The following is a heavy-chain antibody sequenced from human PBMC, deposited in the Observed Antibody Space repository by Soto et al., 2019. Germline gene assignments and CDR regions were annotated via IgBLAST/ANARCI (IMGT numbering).Heavy chain of an antibody. V-gene: IGHV1-46*01. Sequence: ASVKVSCKASGYTFTSYYMHWVRQAPGQGLEWMGIINPSGGSTSYAQKFQGRVTMTIDTSTRTSYMELRTLLSDDTAVYYCATAYYYDSGGSDPYYFDYWGQGTLVTVSS. CDR3: ATAYYYDSGGSDPYYFDY. CDR2: INPSGGST. J-gene: IGHJ4*02. CDR1: GYTFTSYY. D-gene: IGHD3-22*01.